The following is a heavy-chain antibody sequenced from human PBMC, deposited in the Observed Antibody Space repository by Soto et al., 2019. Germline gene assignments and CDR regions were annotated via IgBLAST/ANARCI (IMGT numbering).Heavy chain of an antibody. CDR1: GYSISSSSW. D-gene: IGHD6-6*01. CDR3: ARNAGIAARPYFDY. CDR2: IYYSGST. V-gene: IGHV4-28*01. Sequence: SETLSLTCAVSGYSISSSSWWGWIRQPPGKGLEWIGYIYYSGSTYYNPSLKSRVTMSVDTSKNQFSLKLSSVTAVDTAVYYCARNAGIAARPYFDYWGQGTLVTVSS. J-gene: IGHJ4*02.